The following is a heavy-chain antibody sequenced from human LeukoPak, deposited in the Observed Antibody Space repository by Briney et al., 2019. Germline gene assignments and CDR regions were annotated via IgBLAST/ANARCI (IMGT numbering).Heavy chain of an antibody. D-gene: IGHD3-22*01. CDR1: GFTVSSND. V-gene: IGHV3-15*01. CDR3: TTHRRGSGYPDY. Sequence: GGSLRLSCAASGFTVSSNDMSWVRQAPGKGLEWVGRIKSKTDGGTTDYAAPVKGRFTISRDDSKNTLYLQMNSLKTEDTAVYYCTTHRRGSGYPDYWGQGTLVTVSS. CDR2: IKSKTDGGTT. J-gene: IGHJ4*02.